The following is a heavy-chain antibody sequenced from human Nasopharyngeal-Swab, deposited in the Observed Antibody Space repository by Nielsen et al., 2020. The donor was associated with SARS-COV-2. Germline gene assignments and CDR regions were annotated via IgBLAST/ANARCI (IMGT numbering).Heavy chain of an antibody. Sequence: GGSLRLSCAASGFTFSSYGMHWVRQAPGKGLEWVAVISYDGSNKYYADSVKGRFTISRDNSKNTLYLQMNSLRAEDTAVYYCARNTYYDFWSGYHYGMDVWGQGTTVTSP. CDR3: ARNTYYDFWSGYHYGMDV. D-gene: IGHD3-3*01. CDR1: GFTFSSYG. V-gene: IGHV3-30*03. J-gene: IGHJ6*02. CDR2: ISYDGSNK.